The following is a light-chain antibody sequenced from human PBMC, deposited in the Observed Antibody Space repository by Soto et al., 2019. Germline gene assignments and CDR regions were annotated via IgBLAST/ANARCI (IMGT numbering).Light chain of an antibody. CDR3: QQYNNWPQT. CDR1: QSVSGN. CDR2: GAS. Sequence: EIVMTQSPATLSVSPGERATLSCRASQSVSGNLAWYQQKPGQAPRLLIYGASTRATGIPARFSGSGSGTEFTLTISSLQPEDFAVYYCQQYNNWPQTFGQGTKVETK. J-gene: IGKJ1*01. V-gene: IGKV3-15*01.